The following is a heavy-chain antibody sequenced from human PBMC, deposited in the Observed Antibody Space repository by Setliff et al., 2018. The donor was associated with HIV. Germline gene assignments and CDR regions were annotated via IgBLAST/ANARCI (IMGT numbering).Heavy chain of an antibody. CDR3: AKCSTSKATCDVSDI. D-gene: IGHD2-2*01. CDR2: ISGSGDTT. V-gene: IGHV3-23*01. CDR1: GFTFSTYA. Sequence: GESLKISCAASGFTFSTYAMTWVRQAPGKGMEWVSAISGSGDTTYNADSVKGRFTVPRDNSKYTLYLQMNSLKVGDTAVYYCAKCSTSKATCDVSDIWGQGTMVTISS. J-gene: IGHJ3*02.